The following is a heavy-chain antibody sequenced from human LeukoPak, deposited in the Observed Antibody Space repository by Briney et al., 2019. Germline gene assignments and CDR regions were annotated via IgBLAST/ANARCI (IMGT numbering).Heavy chain of an antibody. CDR2: MNPNSGNT. J-gene: IGHJ5*02. D-gene: IGHD6-6*01. Sequence: ASVKVSCKASGYTFTSYDINWVRQATGQGLEWMGWMNPNSGNTGYAQKLQGRVTMTRNTSISTAYMELSSLRSEDTAVSYCARGGGIAARRNWFDPWGQGTLVTVSS. CDR1: GYTFTSYD. CDR3: ARGGGIAARRNWFDP. V-gene: IGHV1-8*01.